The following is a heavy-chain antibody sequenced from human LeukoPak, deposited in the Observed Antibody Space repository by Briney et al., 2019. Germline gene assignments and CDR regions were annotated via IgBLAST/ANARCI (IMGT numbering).Heavy chain of an antibody. D-gene: IGHD4-17*01. CDR3: ARGYPATVTTFDY. V-gene: IGHV4-39*07. Sequence: SETLSLTCTVSGGSISSSSYYWGWIRQPPGKGLEWIGSIYYSGSTYYNPSLKSRVTISVDTSKNQFSLKLSSVTAADTAVYYCARGYPATVTTFDYWGQGTLVTVSS. CDR2: IYYSGST. J-gene: IGHJ4*02. CDR1: GGSISSSSYY.